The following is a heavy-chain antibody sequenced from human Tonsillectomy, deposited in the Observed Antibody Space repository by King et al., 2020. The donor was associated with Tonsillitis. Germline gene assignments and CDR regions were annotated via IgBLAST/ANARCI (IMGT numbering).Heavy chain of an antibody. V-gene: IGHV4-59*01. D-gene: IGHD4-17*01. CDR2: IHYSGST. CDR3: VRDRGYGILYY. CDR1: GASISSYY. Sequence: VQLQESGPGLVKPSETLSLTCTVSGASISSYYWTWLRQAPGKGPEWIGYIHYSGSTNYNPSLKSRVTISLNTSKNQFSLKLSSVTAADTAVYYCVRDRGYGILYYWGQGTLAIVSS. J-gene: IGHJ4*02.